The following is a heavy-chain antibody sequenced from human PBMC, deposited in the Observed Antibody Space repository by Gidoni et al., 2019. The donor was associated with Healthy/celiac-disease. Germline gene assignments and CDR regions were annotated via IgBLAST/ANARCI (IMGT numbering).Heavy chain of an antibody. CDR3: ARLGRYYYDSGY. Sequence: QLQLQESGPGLVKPSETLSLTCTVFGGSISSSSYYWGWIRQPPGKGLEWIGSIYYSGSTYYNLSLKSRVTISVDTYKNQFSLKLSSVTAADTAVYYCARLGRYYYDSGYWGQGTLVTVSS. D-gene: IGHD3-22*01. CDR1: GGSISSSSYY. V-gene: IGHV4-39*01. CDR2: IYYSGST. J-gene: IGHJ4*02.